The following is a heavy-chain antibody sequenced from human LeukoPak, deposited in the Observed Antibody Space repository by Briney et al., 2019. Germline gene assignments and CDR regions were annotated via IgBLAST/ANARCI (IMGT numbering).Heavy chain of an antibody. D-gene: IGHD5-18*01. CDR3: ARGRSGYSYGHPFGY. CDR2: INHSGST. J-gene: IGHJ4*02. Sequence: SETLSLTCAVYGGSFSGYYWSWIRQSPGKGLEWIGEINHSGSTNYNPSLKSRVTISVDTSKNQFSLKLSSVTAADTAVYYCARGRSGYSYGHPFGYWGQGTLVTVSS. V-gene: IGHV4-34*01. CDR1: GGSFSGYY.